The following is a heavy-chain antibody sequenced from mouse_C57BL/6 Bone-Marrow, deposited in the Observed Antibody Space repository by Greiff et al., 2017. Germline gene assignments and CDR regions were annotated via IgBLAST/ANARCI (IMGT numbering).Heavy chain of an antibody. CDR1: GYTFTSHW. CDR2: IDPNSGGT. D-gene: IGHD1-1*01. CDR3: APSIATVVAPCAMDY. Sequence: QVQLKQPGAELVKPGASVKLSCKASGYTFTSHWMPWVKQRPGRGLEWIGRIDPNSGGTKYNEKFKSKATLTVDKPASTAYMQLSRLTSEDSAVYYCAPSIATVVAPCAMDYGGQGTSVTVSS. J-gene: IGHJ4*01. V-gene: IGHV1-72*01.